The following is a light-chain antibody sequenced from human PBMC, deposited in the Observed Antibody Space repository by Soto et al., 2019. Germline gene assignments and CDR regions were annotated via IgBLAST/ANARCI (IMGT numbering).Light chain of an antibody. CDR3: GTWDASLSAWL. CDR2: DNN. CDR1: TSNIGNKF. V-gene: IGLV1-51*01. Sequence: QSVLTQPPSVSAAPGQKVTISCSGSTSNIGNKFVSWYQQLPGTAPKLLIYDNNKRPSGIPDRFSGSQSGSSATLGITGLQTGDEADYYCGTWDASLSAWLFGRGTKLTVL. J-gene: IGLJ3*02.